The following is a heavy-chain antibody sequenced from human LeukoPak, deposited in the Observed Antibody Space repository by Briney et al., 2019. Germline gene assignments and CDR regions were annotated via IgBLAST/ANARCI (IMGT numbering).Heavy chain of an antibody. CDR3: ARDSPPAGTDY. V-gene: IGHV4-30-4*01. Sequence: PSETLSLTCTVSGVSISSGDYYWRWIRQPPGKGLEWIGYIYYSGSTYYNPSLKSRVTISVDTSKNQFSLKLSSVTAADTAVYYCARDSPPAGTDYWGQGTLVTVSS. CDR2: IYYSGST. D-gene: IGHD2-2*01. J-gene: IGHJ4*02. CDR1: GVSISSGDYY.